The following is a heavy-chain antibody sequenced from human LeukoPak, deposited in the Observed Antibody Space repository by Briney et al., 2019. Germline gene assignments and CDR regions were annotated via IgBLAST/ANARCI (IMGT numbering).Heavy chain of an antibody. V-gene: IGHV1-69*06. J-gene: IGHJ4*02. CDR3: AREPGGFRKYLAY. Sequence: SVKVSCKASGDTLGNYAITWVRQAPGQGLEWMGRIIPIFGTTYYAQKFQGRVTITADKSTNTAYMEMSSQKSEDTAVYYCAREPGGFRKYLAYWGQGALVTVSS. CDR1: GDTLGNYA. CDR2: IIPIFGTT. D-gene: IGHD2-15*01.